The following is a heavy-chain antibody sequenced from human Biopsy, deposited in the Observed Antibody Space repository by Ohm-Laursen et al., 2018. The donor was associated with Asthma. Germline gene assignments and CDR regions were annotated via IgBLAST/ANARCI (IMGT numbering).Heavy chain of an antibody. J-gene: IGHJ6*02. CDR2: IVQEADK. D-gene: IGHD2-21*01. CDR3: ARIRQCYCGPSSCLNYGVDV. V-gene: IGHV2-70*01. CDR1: GLSLSTRAMR. Sequence: TQTLTLTCTFSGLSLSTRAMRVTWIRQPPGKALEWLELIVQEADKHYNRSLRNSLTISKGTTKNLVVLTMTNMDPVDTASYYCARIRQCYCGPSSCLNYGVDVWGQGTTVTVSS.